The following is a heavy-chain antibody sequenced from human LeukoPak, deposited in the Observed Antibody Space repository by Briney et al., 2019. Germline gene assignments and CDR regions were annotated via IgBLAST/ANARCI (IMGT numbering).Heavy chain of an antibody. Sequence: GGSLRLSCAASGFTFSSYAMSWVRQAPGKGLEWVSAISGSGSTYYADSVKGRFTISRDNSKNTLYLQMNSLRAEDTAVYYCAKDPIFGGDDWFDPWGQGTLVTVSS. J-gene: IGHJ5*02. CDR1: GFTFSSYA. D-gene: IGHD3-3*01. CDR3: AKDPIFGGDDWFDP. CDR2: ISGSGST. V-gene: IGHV3-23*01.